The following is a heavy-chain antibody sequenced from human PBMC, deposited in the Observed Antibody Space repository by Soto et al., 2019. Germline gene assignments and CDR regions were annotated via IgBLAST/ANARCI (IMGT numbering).Heavy chain of an antibody. CDR2: MNPNSGNT. CDR3: XXXXXXXAFDI. J-gene: IGHJ3*02. V-gene: IGHV1-8*01. Sequence: QVQLVQSGAEVKKPGASVKVSCKTSGYTFTSYDINWVRQATGQGLEWMGWMNPNSGNTAYAQKFQGRVTMTRNTXXXXXXXXXXXXXXXXXXXXXXXXXXXXXAFDIWGQGTMVTVSS. CDR1: GYTFTSYD.